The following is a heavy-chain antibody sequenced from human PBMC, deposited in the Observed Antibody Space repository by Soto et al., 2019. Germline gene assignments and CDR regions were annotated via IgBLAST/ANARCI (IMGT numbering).Heavy chain of an antibody. D-gene: IGHD2-15*01. CDR2: ISAYNGNT. CDR3: ARGSWREKYGMDV. Sequence: ASVKVCCKASGYTFTSYGISWVRQAPGQGLEWMGWISAYNGNTNYAQNVQGRVTITTDTATSTPYMERNRLRSEDTAVYYCARGSWREKYGMDVWGQGTTVTVSS. J-gene: IGHJ6*02. V-gene: IGHV1-18*04. CDR1: GYTFTSYG.